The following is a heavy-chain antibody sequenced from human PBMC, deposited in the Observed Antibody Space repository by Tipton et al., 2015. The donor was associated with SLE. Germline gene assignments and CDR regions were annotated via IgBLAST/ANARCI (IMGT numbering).Heavy chain of an antibody. D-gene: IGHD3-10*01. V-gene: IGHV3-53*05. J-gene: IGHJ6*03. CDR3: AKAGSWGGDYYYYMDV. CDR1: GFIVSSNY. Sequence: SLRLSCAASGFIVSSNYMSWVRQAPGKGLEWVSVIYSGGSTYYADSVKGRFTISRDNAKNSLYLQMNSLRAEDTALYYCAKAGSWGGDYYYYMDVWGKGTTVTVSS. CDR2: IYSGGST.